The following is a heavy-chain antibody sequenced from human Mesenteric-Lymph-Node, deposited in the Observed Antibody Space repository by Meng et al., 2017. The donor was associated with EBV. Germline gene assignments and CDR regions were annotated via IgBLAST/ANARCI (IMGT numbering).Heavy chain of an antibody. CDR3: ARDLYVVVAAAGHNLFDP. Sequence: EVQLVESGGGLVKPGGSLRLSCAAPGFTFSDYSMNWVRHAPGKGLEWVSYISDSSSNINYADSVKGRFTISRDNAKNSLYLQMNSLRPEDTAIYYCARDLYVVVAAAGHNLFDPWGQGTLVTVAS. J-gene: IGHJ5*02. D-gene: IGHD2-15*01. V-gene: IGHV3-21*01. CDR1: GFTFSDYS. CDR2: ISDSSSNI.